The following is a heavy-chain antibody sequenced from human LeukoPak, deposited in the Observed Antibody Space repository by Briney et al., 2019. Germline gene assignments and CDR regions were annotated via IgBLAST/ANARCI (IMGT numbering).Heavy chain of an antibody. D-gene: IGHD1-26*01. CDR1: GYTFTSYY. V-gene: IGHV1-46*01. CDR3: ARDRVSLGSPYPGASDY. CDR2: INPSGGST. Sequence: ASLKVSCKASGYTFTSYYIYWVRQAPGQGLEWLGIINPSGGSTTYAQKFQGRVTMTRDTSTSTVYMELGSLKSEDTAVYYCARDRVSLGSPYPGASDYWGQGTLVTVSS. J-gene: IGHJ4*02.